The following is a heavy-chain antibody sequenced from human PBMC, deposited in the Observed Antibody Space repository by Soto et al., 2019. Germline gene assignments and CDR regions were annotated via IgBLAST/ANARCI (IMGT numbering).Heavy chain of an antibody. D-gene: IGHD2-15*01. CDR1: GFSVSSSEVG. CDR2: MYWDGDK. CDR3: AHKGGRGAGMDV. V-gene: IGHV2-5*02. J-gene: IGHJ6*02. Sequence: QITLKESGPTLVKPTQTLTLTCTFSGFSVSSSEVGVGWIRQPAGKALEWLALMYWDGDKRYSPFLKGRLTIPKDTSKNQVVLTMTNMDPVDTATYYCAHKGGRGAGMDVWGQGTTVTVSS.